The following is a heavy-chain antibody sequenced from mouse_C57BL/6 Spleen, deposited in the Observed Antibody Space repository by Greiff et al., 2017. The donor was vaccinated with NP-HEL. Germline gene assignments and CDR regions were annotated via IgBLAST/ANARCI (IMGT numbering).Heavy chain of an antibody. CDR3: ARGRDYAMDY. J-gene: IGHJ4*01. V-gene: IGHV5-16*01. Sequence: EVMLVESEGGLVQPGSSMKLSCTASGFTFSDYYMAWVRQVPEKGLEWVANINYDGSSTYYLDSLKSRFIISRDNATNILYLQTRSLKSEDTATYYCARGRDYAMDYWGQGTSVTVSS. CDR2: INYDGSST. CDR1: GFTFSDYY.